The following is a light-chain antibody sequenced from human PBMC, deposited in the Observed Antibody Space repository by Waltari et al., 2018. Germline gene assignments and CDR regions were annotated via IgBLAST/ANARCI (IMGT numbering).Light chain of an antibody. Sequence: DIQLTQSPSYLSASLGDRVPITCRASQSVSYYLNWYQQKPGKAPRLLIYTASSLQSGVPSTFSGSGSGTEFTLTISSLQIEDFATYYCQQSYTTPYTFGQGTKLEIK. V-gene: IGKV1-39*01. J-gene: IGKJ2*01. CDR2: TAS. CDR3: QQSYTTPYT. CDR1: QSVSYY.